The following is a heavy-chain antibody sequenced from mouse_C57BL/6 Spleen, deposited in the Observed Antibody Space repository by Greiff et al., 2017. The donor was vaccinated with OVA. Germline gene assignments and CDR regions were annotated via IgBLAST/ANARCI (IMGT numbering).Heavy chain of an antibody. D-gene: IGHD1-1*01. Sequence: QVQLQQPGAELVRPGSTVKLSCKASGYTFTSYWMHWVKQRPIQGLEWIGNIDPSDSETHYNQKFKDKATLTVDKSSSTAYMQLSSLTSEDSAVYYCARRVTNYYGSSYYWYCDVWGTGTTVTVSS. CDR3: ARRVTNYYGSSYYWYCDV. J-gene: IGHJ1*03. CDR2: IDPSDSET. CDR1: GYTFTSYW. V-gene: IGHV1-52*01.